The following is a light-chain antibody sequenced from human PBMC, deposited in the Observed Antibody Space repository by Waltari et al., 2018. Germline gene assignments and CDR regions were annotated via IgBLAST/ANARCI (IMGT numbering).Light chain of an antibody. J-gene: IGLJ3*02. CDR2: VSTDGSH. CDR3: QTWGSGIQV. Sequence: QLVLTQSPSASASLGASVKLTCTLSSGHTSYAIAWHQQQPEKGPRYLMKVSTDGSHHNRDEIPDRFSGSSSGAERYLIISSLQSDDEADYYCQTWGSGIQVFGGGTKLTVL. V-gene: IGLV4-69*01. CDR1: SGHTSYA.